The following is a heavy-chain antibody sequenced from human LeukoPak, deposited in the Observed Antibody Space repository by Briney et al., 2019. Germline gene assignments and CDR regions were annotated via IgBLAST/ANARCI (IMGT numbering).Heavy chain of an antibody. CDR3: ARVRYDYGAKDFDY. CDR2: INPKRGGT. J-gene: IGHJ4*02. Sequence: GASVKVSCKASGYTFNDYYMHWVRQAPGQGLEWMGWINPKRGGTKYAQKLQGRVTMTRDTSISTVYMELSRLRSDDTAVYYCARVRYDYGAKDFDYWGQGTLVTVSS. CDR1: GYTFNDYY. V-gene: IGHV1-2*02. D-gene: IGHD4-23*01.